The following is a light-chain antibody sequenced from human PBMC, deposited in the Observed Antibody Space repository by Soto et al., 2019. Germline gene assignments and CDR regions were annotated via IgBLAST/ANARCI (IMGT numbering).Light chain of an antibody. Sequence: EVVMTQSPATLSVSPGERVTLSCRASQPVSRNFAWYRQKPGQAPTLVIYGATTRATGIPARFSGSGSGTEVTLTIGSLLSEDFAVYYCQQYNNWPYTFGQGTKLEIK. J-gene: IGKJ2*01. CDR2: GAT. CDR1: QPVSRN. CDR3: QQYNNWPYT. V-gene: IGKV3-15*01.